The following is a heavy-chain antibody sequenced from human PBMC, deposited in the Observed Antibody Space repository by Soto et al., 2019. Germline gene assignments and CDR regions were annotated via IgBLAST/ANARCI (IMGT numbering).Heavy chain of an antibody. D-gene: IGHD3-10*01. CDR3: ASLNGSGSRPFGPTTTIFYYYMDV. CDR1: GGSFSGYY. V-gene: IGHV4-34*01. J-gene: IGHJ6*03. Sequence: PSETLSLTCAVYGGSFSGYYWSWIRQPPGKGLEWIGEINHSGSTNYNPSLKSRVTISVDTSKNQFSLKLSSVTAADTAVYYCASLNGSGSRPFGPTTTIFYYYMDVWGKGPTVTVSS. CDR2: INHSGST.